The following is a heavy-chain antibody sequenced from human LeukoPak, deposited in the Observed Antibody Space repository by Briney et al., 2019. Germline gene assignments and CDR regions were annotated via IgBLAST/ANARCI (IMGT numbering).Heavy chain of an antibody. D-gene: IGHD1-1*01. Sequence: GGSLRLSCAASGFTFSRYWMSWVRQAPGKGLEWVANIKQDGSERYHVDSVRGRFTISRDNAKNSLFLQMNSLRAEDTAVYYCATMGLEPLPYYSDYWGQGTLVTVSS. CDR1: GFTFSRYW. J-gene: IGHJ4*02. CDR2: IKQDGSER. V-gene: IGHV3-7*01. CDR3: ATMGLEPLPYYSDY.